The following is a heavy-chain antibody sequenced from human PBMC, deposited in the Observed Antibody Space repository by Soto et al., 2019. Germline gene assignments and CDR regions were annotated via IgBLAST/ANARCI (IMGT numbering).Heavy chain of an antibody. J-gene: IGHJ3*02. D-gene: IGHD2-15*01. CDR2: ISNRGDT. CDR3: AREPRYCRGGSCSITGDAYDI. V-gene: IGHV3-66*01. CDR1: GFIVRNTY. Sequence: PGGSLILSCTASGFIVRNTYVNWVRQAPGKGLEWVSVISNRGDTHYADSVRGRFSLSRDISDNTLHLQMNNLRVEDTAVYYCAREPRYCRGGSCSITGDAYDIWGQGTMVTVSS.